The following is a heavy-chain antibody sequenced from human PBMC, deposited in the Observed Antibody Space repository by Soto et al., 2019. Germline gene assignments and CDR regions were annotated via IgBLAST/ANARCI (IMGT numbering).Heavy chain of an antibody. Sequence: QVLLVQSGAEVKTPGASVKVSCKASGYDFTGYYLHWVRQAPGQGLEWMGWINPNSGGTNYAQKFQGRVTMTRDTSISTAYMELSRLRSDDTAVYYCARDPSGVAVAGTPDYWGQGTLVTVSS. V-gene: IGHV1-2*02. CDR3: ARDPSGVAVAGTPDY. CDR1: GYDFTGYY. D-gene: IGHD6-19*01. CDR2: INPNSGGT. J-gene: IGHJ4*02.